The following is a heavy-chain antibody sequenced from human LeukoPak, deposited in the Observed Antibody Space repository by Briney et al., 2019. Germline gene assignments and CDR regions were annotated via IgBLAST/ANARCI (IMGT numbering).Heavy chain of an antibody. CDR3: ATDGYCSGGNCYAGHFHY. CDR1: EFSFRSYG. J-gene: IGHJ4*02. Sequence: GRSLRLSCAASEFSFRSYGMNWVRQAPGKGLEWVALISYDGTNDYYVDSVRGRFTVSRDNSKNTLSLQMNSLRGENTALYYCATDGYCSGGNCYAGHFHYRGQGTLVTVSS. CDR2: ISYDGTND. V-gene: IGHV3-30*03. D-gene: IGHD2-15*01.